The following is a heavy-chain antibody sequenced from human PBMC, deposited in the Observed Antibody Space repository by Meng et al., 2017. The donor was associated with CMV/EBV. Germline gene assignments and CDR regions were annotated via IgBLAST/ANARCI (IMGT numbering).Heavy chain of an antibody. CDR1: GFTFSSYA. D-gene: IGHD6-13*01. V-gene: IGHV3-30-3*01. CDR2: ISYDGSNK. J-gene: IGHJ6*02. Sequence: GGSLRLSCAASGFTFSSYAMHWVRQAPGKGLEWVAVISYDGSNKYYADSVKGRSTISRDNSKNTLYLQMNSLRAEDTAVYYCARDGYSSSWYGPGYYYYYYGMDVWGQGTTVTVSS. CDR3: ARDGYSSSWYGPGYYYYYYGMDV.